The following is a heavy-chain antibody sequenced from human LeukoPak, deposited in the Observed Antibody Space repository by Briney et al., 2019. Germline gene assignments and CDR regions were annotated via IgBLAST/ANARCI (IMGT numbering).Heavy chain of an antibody. Sequence: SETLSLTCAVYGGSFSGYYWSWIRQPPGKGLEWIGYIYYSGSTNYNPSLKSRVTISVDTSKNQFSLKLSSVTAADTAVYYCARMDGSGYYYYYYYMDVWGKGTTVTISS. D-gene: IGHD3-22*01. CDR3: ARMDGSGYYYYYYYMDV. J-gene: IGHJ6*03. V-gene: IGHV4-59*01. CDR1: GGSFSGYY. CDR2: IYYSGST.